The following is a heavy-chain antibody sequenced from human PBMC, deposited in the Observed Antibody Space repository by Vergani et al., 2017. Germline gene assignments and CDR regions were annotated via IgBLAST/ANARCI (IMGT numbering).Heavy chain of an antibody. D-gene: IGHD3-22*01. J-gene: IGHJ6*02. CDR3: ARAFYYYDLIRDLRRSGGMDV. CDR2: IIPILGIA. Sequence: QVQLVQSGAEVKKPGSSVKVSCKASGGTFSSYAISWVRQAPGQGLEWMGRIIPILGIANYAQKFQGRVTITADKSTSTAYMELSSLRSEDTAVYYCARAFYYYDLIRDLRRSGGMDVWRQGP. V-gene: IGHV1-69*04. CDR1: GGTFSSYA.